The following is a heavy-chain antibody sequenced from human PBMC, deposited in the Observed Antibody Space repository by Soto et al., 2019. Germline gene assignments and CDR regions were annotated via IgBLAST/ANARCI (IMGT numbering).Heavy chain of an antibody. CDR3: ARKGHSSGWYWFDP. Sequence: ASVKVSCKASGGTFSSYAISCVRQAPGQGLEWMGGIIPIFGTANYAQKFQGRVTITADESTSTAYMELSSLRSEDTAVYYCARKGHSSGWYWFDPWXQGTLVTVSS. D-gene: IGHD6-19*01. V-gene: IGHV1-69*13. J-gene: IGHJ5*02. CDR2: IIPIFGTA. CDR1: GGTFSSYA.